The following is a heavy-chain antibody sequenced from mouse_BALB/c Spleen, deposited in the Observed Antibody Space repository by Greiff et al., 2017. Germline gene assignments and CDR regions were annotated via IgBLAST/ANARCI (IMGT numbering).Heavy chain of an antibody. D-gene: IGHD2-4*01. Sequence: EVQLVESGGGLVQPGGSLKLSCAASGFTFSRYTMSWVRQTPAKRLEWVAYISNGGGSTYYPDTVKGRFTISRDNAKNTLYLQMSSLKSEDTAMYDCARHGGSTMMTTGAMDYWGQGTSVTVSS. CDR1: GFTFSRYT. CDR3: ARHGGSTMMTTGAMDY. CDR2: ISNGGGST. V-gene: IGHV5-12-2*01. J-gene: IGHJ4*01.